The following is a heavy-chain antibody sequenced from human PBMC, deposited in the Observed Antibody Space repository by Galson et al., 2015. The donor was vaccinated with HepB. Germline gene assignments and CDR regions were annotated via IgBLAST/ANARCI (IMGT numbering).Heavy chain of an antibody. CDR1: GYTLTELS. Sequence: SVKVSCKVSGYTLTELSMRWVRQAPGKGLEWMGGFDLEDGETTYAQNFQGRVTMTEDTSTDTAYMELSSLRSEDTAVYYCATDLYCSSTTCYSFDYWGQGTLVTVSS. J-gene: IGHJ4*02. D-gene: IGHD2-2*02. CDR3: ATDLYCSSTTCYSFDY. V-gene: IGHV1-24*01. CDR2: FDLEDGET.